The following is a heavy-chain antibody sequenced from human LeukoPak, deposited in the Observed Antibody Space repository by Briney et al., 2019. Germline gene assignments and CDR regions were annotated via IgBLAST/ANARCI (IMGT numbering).Heavy chain of an antibody. CDR1: GFTFDDYA. J-gene: IGHJ4*02. Sequence: PGRSQRLSCSASGFTFDDYAVSWFRQAPGKGLEWVGFIRSKAFGGTPEYAASVRGRFTISRDDSKSIAYLQMNSLKTEDTAVYYCTRNTVTVHFDYWRQGTLVTVSS. CDR3: TRNTVTVHFDY. V-gene: IGHV3-49*03. D-gene: IGHD4-17*01. CDR2: IRSKAFGGTP.